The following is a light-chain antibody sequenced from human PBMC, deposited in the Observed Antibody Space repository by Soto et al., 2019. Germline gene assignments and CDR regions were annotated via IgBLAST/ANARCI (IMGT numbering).Light chain of an antibody. V-gene: IGLV2-14*03. Sequence: QSVLTQPASVSGSLGQSITISCTGTSSDVGRDKSVSWYQQHPGKAPKVFIYDDTNRPSGVSLRFSASKSGNMASLTISGLQDEDEADYYCTSYATTSVFFGGGTKLTVL. CDR3: TSYATTSVF. CDR2: DDT. CDR1: SSDVGRDKS. J-gene: IGLJ2*01.